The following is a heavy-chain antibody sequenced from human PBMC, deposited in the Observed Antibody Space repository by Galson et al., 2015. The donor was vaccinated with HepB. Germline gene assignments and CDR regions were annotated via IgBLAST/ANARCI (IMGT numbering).Heavy chain of an antibody. CDR3: ARERINIADEGSALDI. CDR1: GLTFSSYG. D-gene: IGHD6-13*01. Sequence: SLRLSCAASGLTFSSYGMHWVRQAPGKGLEWVAVIWYDGSNKYYADSVKGRFSIFRDNSKNTLYLQMNSLRAKDTAVYYCARERINIADEGSALDIWGQGTMVTVSS. V-gene: IGHV3-33*01. CDR2: IWYDGSNK. J-gene: IGHJ3*02.